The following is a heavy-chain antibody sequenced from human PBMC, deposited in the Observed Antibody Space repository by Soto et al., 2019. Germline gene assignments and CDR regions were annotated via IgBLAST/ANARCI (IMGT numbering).Heavy chain of an antibody. CDR1: GFTFTYAW. CDR2: IKSKTDGGPT. J-gene: IGHJ6*02. D-gene: IGHD2-2*01. V-gene: IGHV3-15*01. Sequence: EVQLVESGGGLVKPGGSLRLSCAASGFTFTYAWMSWVRQAPGKGLEWVGRIKSKTDGGPTDYAAPVKGRFTISRDDSKNTVYLQMNSVKTEDTAVYYCPPEFVVPAAHSFYYFGMDVWGQGTTVTVSS. CDR3: PPEFVVPAAHSFYYFGMDV.